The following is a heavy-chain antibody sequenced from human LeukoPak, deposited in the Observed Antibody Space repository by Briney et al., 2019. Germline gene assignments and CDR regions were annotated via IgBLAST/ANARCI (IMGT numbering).Heavy chain of an antibody. D-gene: IGHD3-9*01. J-gene: IGHJ4*02. Sequence: ASVKVSCKASGGTFSSYAISWVRQAPGQGLEWMGGIIPIFGTANYAQKFQGRVTITADESTSTAYMELSSLRSEDTAVYYCATTYYNILTGLSWGQGTLVTVSS. CDR1: GGTFSSYA. CDR2: IIPIFGTA. CDR3: ATTYYNILTGLS. V-gene: IGHV1-69*13.